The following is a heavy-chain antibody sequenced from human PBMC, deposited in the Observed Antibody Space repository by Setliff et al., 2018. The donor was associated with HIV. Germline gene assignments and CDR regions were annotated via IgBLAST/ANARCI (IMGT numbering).Heavy chain of an antibody. CDR1: GYRFTSYW. V-gene: IGHV5-10-1*01. CDR3: ASHDYYDSSVYYYRFDY. J-gene: IGHJ4*02. CDR2: IDPSDSYT. Sequence: GESLKISCKGSGYRFTSYWINWARQMPGKGLEWMGRIDPSDSYTNYNPSFQGHVTISADKSISTAYLQWSSLKASDTAMYYCASHDYYDSSVYYYRFDYWGQGTLVTVSS. D-gene: IGHD3-22*01.